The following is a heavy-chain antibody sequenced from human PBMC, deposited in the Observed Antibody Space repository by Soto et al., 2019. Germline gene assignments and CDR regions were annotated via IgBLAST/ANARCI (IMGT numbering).Heavy chain of an antibody. V-gene: IGHV3-23*01. CDR3: AKALTVVRGLIYYGMDV. Sequence: GGSLRLSCAASGFTFSSYAMSWVRQSPGKGLTWVSVITGSGGSTYYADSVKGRFTISRDNSKNTLYLQMNSLRDEDTAVYYCAKALTVVRGLIYYGMDVWGQGTTVTV. CDR1: GFTFSSYA. J-gene: IGHJ6*02. CDR2: ITGSGGST. D-gene: IGHD3-10*01.